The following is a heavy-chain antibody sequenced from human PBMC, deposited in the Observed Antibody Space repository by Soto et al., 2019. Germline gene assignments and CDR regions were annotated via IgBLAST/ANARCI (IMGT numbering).Heavy chain of an antibody. J-gene: IGHJ6*03. CDR1: GYTFTSYD. D-gene: IGHD3-9*01. Sequence: SVKVSCKASGYTFTSYDINWVRQATGQGLEWMRRMNPTSGNTGYAHKFQGRATMTRNTSISTAYMELRSLRSEDTAVYYCARGPSSYILDGYYSDYYYYMDVWGKGTTVTVSS. CDR2: MNPTSGNT. V-gene: IGHV1-8*01. CDR3: ARGPSSYILDGYYSDYYYYMDV.